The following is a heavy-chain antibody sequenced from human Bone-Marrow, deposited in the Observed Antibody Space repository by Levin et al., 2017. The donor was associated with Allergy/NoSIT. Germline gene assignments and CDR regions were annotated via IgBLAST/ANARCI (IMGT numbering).Heavy chain of an antibody. CDR2: IDHSGST. CDR3: ARSGHASGSSIRGNYFDS. D-gene: IGHD3-10*01. J-gene: IGHJ4*02. CDR1: GGAISSGFYY. Sequence: SETLSLTCSVSGGAISSGFYYWNWIRHLPGKGLEWIGYIDHSGSTYYNYNPSLKSRITISRDTSEGQFSLKLYSVTAADTAVYYCARSGHASGSSIRGNYFDSWGQGTLVTVSS. V-gene: IGHV4-31*03.